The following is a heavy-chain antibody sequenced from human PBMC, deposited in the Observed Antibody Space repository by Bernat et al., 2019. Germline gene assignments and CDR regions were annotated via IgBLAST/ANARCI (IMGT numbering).Heavy chain of an antibody. CDR2: INHRGST. CDR3: ARGKVAARPGQWGY. Sequence: QVQLQQWGAGLLKPSETLSLTCAVYGGSFSGYYWSWIRQPPGKGLEWIGEINHRGSTNYNPSLKSRVTISVDTSKNQFSLKLSSVTAADTAVYYCARGKVAARPGQWGYWGQGTLVTVSS. J-gene: IGHJ4*02. D-gene: IGHD6-6*01. CDR1: GGSFSGYY. V-gene: IGHV4-34*01.